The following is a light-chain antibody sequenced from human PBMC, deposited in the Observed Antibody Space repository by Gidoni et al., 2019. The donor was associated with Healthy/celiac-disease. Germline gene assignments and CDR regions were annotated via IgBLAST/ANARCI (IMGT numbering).Light chain of an antibody. J-gene: IGKJ3*01. Sequence: DIVMTQATASLAVSLGERATINCKSSQSVLYSSNNMNYLAWYQQKPGQPPKLIIYWASTRESGVPDRFSGSGSGTDFTLTISSLQAEDVAVYYCQQYYSTLFTFGPGTKVDIK. CDR2: WAS. CDR3: QQYYSTLFT. V-gene: IGKV4-1*01. CDR1: QSVLYSSNNMNY.